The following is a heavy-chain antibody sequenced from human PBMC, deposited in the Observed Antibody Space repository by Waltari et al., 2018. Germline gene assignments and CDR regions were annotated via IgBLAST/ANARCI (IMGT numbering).Heavy chain of an antibody. CDR1: GFILNDYP. V-gene: IGHV3-9*01. Sequence: LRLSCTASGFILNDYPMHWVRQPPGKGLEWVSGINWNSGTMGYADYVKGRFTISRDNAKNSLYLQMSGLRPEDTAFYYCAKDVSLYQIKPAFDSWGQGVLVTVSS. CDR3: AKDVSLYQIKPAFDS. J-gene: IGHJ4*02. CDR2: INWNSGTM. D-gene: IGHD2-2*01.